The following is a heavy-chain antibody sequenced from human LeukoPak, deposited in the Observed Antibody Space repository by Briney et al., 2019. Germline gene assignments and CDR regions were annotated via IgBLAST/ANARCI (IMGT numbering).Heavy chain of an antibody. V-gene: IGHV3-66*02. CDR3: TRDVIRGTNLGY. J-gene: IGHJ4*02. D-gene: IGHD3-10*01. CDR1: GFLVSRNY. CDR2: IYSGGRT. Sequence: LTGGSLRLFCAASGFLVSRNYMTWVRQAPGKGLEWVSVIYSGGRTDYAGSVKGRFTISRDSSKNTLYLQMNSLRAEDKAVYYCTRDVIRGTNLGYWGQGTLVTVSS.